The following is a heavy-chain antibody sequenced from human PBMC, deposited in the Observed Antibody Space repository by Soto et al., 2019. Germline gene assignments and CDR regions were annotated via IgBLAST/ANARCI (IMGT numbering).Heavy chain of an antibody. CDR2: INPNSGGT. D-gene: IGHD3-9*01. Sequence: GASVKVSCKASGYTFTCYYMHWVRQAPGQGLEWMGWINPNSGGTNYAQKFQGWVTMTRDTSISTAYMELSRLRSDDTAVYYCARSIKYYDILTGSLTPSYYFDYWGQGTLVTVSS. CDR3: ARSIKYYDILTGSLTPSYYFDY. CDR1: GYTFTCYY. V-gene: IGHV1-2*04. J-gene: IGHJ4*02.